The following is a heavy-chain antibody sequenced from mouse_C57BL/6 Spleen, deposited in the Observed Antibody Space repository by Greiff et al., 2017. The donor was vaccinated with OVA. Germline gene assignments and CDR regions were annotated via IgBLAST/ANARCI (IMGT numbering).Heavy chain of an antibody. J-gene: IGHJ4*01. CDR3: AMGDYDGNYYAMDY. D-gene: IGHD2-4*01. Sequence: EVKLQQSGPVLVKPGASVKMSCKASGYTFTDYYMNWVKQSHGKSLEWIGVINPYNGGTSYNQKFKGKATLTVDKSSSTAYMELNSLTSEDSAVYYCAMGDYDGNYYAMDYWGQGTSVTVSS. CDR2: INPYNGGT. CDR1: GYTFTDYY. V-gene: IGHV1-19*01.